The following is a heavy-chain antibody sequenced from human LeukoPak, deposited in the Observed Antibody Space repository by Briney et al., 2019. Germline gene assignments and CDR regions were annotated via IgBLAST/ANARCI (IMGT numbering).Heavy chain of an antibody. CDR2: FDPEDGET. Sequence: GASVKVSCKVSGYTLTELSMHWVRQAPGKGLEWMGGFDPEDGETIYAQKFQGRVTMTEDTSTDTAYMELSSLRSEDTAVYYCARERWRELRSNYYYYYYMDVWGKGTTVTISS. V-gene: IGHV1-24*01. D-gene: IGHD5-24*01. CDR3: ARERWRELRSNYYYYYYMDV. J-gene: IGHJ6*03. CDR1: GYTLTELS.